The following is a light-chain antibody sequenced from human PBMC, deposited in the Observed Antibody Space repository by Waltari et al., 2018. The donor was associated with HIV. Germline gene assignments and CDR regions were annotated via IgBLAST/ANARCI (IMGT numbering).Light chain of an antibody. CDR3: QQYGTSPLT. CDR2: GAS. Sequence: EIVLTQSPGTLSLSPGESATLSCRASHSVSSFLAWYQHKPGQSHRLLIYGASSRAAGIPDRFSGTGCGTDFTLTINSLEPEDFAVDYCQQYGTSPLTFGPGTKVDIK. V-gene: IGKV3-20*01. CDR1: HSVSSF. J-gene: IGKJ3*01.